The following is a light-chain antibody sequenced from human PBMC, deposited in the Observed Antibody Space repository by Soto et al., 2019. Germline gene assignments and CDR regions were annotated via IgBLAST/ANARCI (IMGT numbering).Light chain of an antibody. CDR1: QSVSSN. CDR2: GAS. J-gene: IGKJ4*01. Sequence: EIVMTQSPVTLPVSPGERATLSCRASQSVSSNLAWYQQKPGQAPRLLIYGASTRATGIPARFSGSGSGTEFTLTISSLQSEDFAVYYCQQYHNWVTFGGGTKVDIK. CDR3: QQYHNWVT. V-gene: IGKV3-15*01.